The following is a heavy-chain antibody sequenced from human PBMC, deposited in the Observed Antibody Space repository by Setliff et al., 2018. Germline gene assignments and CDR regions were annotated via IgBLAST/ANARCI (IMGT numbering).Heavy chain of an antibody. CDR1: GGSISDYY. V-gene: IGHV4-4*07. CDR2: LYTSGDT. CDR3: ARDRVVVLAGRRGFYFDY. D-gene: IGHD2-15*01. J-gene: IGHJ4*02. Sequence: PSETLSLTCTVSGGSISDYYWSWIRQPAGKGLEWIGRLYTSGDTNYNPSLKSRVSMSLDTSKNQFSLKLSSVTAADTAVYYCARDRVVVLAGRRGFYFDYWGQGTLVTVSS.